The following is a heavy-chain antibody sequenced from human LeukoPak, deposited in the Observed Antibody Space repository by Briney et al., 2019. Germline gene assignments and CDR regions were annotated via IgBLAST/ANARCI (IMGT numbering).Heavy chain of an antibody. CDR1: GYIFSSYG. V-gene: IGHV1-69*13. CDR2: IIPIFGAA. CDR3: ARESDYADAFDI. J-gene: IGHJ3*02. Sequence: SVKVSCKASGYIFSSYGISWVRQAPGQGLEWMGGIIPIFGAANYAQKFQGRVTITADESTSTAYMELSSLRSDDTAVYYCARESDYADAFDIWGQGTMVTVSS. D-gene: IGHD4-17*01.